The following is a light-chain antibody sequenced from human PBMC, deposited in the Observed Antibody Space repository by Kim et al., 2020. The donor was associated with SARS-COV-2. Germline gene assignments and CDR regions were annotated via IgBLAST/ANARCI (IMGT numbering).Light chain of an antibody. CDR2: GAS. J-gene: IGKJ4*01. Sequence: SPGERVTSSCRASQSVRNNLAWYQQRPGQAPRLLIYGASTRATDVSDRFSGSGSGTEFTLTIRSLQSEDLAVYYCQQYNDWPLLTFGGGTKVDIK. CDR1: QSVRNN. CDR3: QQYNDWPLLT. V-gene: IGKV3-15*01.